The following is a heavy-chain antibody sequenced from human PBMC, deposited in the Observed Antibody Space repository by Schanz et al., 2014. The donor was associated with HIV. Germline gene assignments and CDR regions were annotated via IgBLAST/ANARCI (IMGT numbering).Heavy chain of an antibody. CDR2: ISSSSSYI. CDR3: ARDVAGCSGTSCYSDAFDI. Sequence: EVQLVESGGGLVKPGGSLRLSCAASGFTFSSYSMNWVRQAPGKGLEWVSSISSSSSYIYYADSVKGRFTISRDNARNSLYLQMNSLRAEDTAVYYCARDVAGCSGTSCYSDAFDIWGQGTLVTVSS. CDR1: GFTFSSYS. D-gene: IGHD2-2*01. J-gene: IGHJ3*02. V-gene: IGHV3-21*01.